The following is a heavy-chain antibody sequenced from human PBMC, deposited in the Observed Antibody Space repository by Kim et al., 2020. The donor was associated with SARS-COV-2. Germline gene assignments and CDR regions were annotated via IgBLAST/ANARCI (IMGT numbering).Heavy chain of an antibody. Sequence: GGSLRLSCAASGFTFSSYAMSWVRQAPGKGLEWVSAISGSGGSTYYADSVKGRFTISRDNSKNTLYLQMNSLRAEDTAVYYCAKRRRGDYYDSSGYYYEGAVYYFDYWGQGTLVTVSS. V-gene: IGHV3-23*01. D-gene: IGHD3-22*01. J-gene: IGHJ4*02. CDR1: GFTFSSYA. CDR2: ISGSGGST. CDR3: AKRRRGDYYDSSGYYYEGAVYYFDY.